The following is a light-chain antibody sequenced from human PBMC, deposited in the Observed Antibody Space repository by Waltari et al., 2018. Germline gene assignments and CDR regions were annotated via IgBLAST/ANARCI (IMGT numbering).Light chain of an antibody. CDR2: EVT. J-gene: IGLJ1*01. V-gene: IGLV2-14*01. CDR1: SRYIGFYNY. CDR3: SSYSSSSSLYV. Sequence: QSALTQPASVSGSPGQSITISCPGPSRYIGFYNYSSWYQQPPGKAPKLIIYEVTNRPSGVSNRFSGSKSGNTASLTISRLQAEDEADYYCSSYSSSSSLYVFGSGTKVTVL.